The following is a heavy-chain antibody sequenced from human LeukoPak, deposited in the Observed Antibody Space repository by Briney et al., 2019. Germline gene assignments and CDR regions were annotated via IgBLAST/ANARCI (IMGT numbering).Heavy chain of an antibody. CDR2: ILNDGSSK. CDR1: GFTFSSYG. J-gene: IGHJ3*01. CDR3: ARSIRGDSSGRYDTLDV. Sequence: PGGSLRLSCAASGFTFSSYGMHWVRQAPGKGLEWVAVILNDGSSKYHADSVKGRFTISRDDSKNTLDLQMDSLRVEDTAVYYCARSIRGDSSGRYDTLDVWGQGTVATVSS. D-gene: IGHD3-22*01. V-gene: IGHV3-33*01.